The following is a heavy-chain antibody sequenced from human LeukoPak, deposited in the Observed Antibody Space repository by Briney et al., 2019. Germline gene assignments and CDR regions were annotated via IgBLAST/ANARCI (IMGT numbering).Heavy chain of an antibody. Sequence: SETLSLTCTVSGGSISSYYWSWIRQPPGKGLEWIGYIYYSGSTNYNPSLKSRVTISVDTSKNQFSLRLSSVTAADTAVYYCARDVIAAAGTFDYYYYMDVWGKGTTVTVSS. CDR3: ARDVIAAAGTFDYYYYMDV. J-gene: IGHJ6*03. D-gene: IGHD6-13*01. CDR2: IYYSGST. CDR1: GGSISSYY. V-gene: IGHV4-59*01.